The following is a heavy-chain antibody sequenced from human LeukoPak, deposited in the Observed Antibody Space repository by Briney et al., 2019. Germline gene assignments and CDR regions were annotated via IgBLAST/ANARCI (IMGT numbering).Heavy chain of an antibody. CDR1: GLSLGNAW. V-gene: IGHV3-15*01. J-gene: IGHJ2*01. D-gene: IGHD1-1*01. CDR3: TTLGGDNWFDWYFDL. Sequence: GGSLRLSCAASGLSLGNAWMSWVRQVPGKGLERLGRIRAKVDGGTVDYAAPVKGTFTISRDESENTLYLHLTSLKIEDAAVYYCTTLGGDNWFDWYFDLWGRGTLVTVSS. CDR2: IRAKVDGGTV.